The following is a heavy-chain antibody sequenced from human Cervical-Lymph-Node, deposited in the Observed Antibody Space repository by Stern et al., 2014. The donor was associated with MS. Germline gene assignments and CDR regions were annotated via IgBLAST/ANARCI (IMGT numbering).Heavy chain of an antibody. CDR2: IFWDDDK. Sequence: QVTLKESGPRLVKPTQTLTLTCTFSGLSHNSSGVGVGWIRQPPGKALEWLALIFWDDDKHYSPSLTGSLTITTDTSHNQGDPPMTNMCPVDTTIYYCAHAEGHWGRGILVTVSS. CDR3: AHAEGH. J-gene: IGHJ4*02. V-gene: IGHV2-5*02. CDR1: GLSHNSSGVG.